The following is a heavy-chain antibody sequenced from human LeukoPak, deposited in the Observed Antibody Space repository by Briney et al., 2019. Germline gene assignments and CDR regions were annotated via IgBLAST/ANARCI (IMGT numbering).Heavy chain of an antibody. CDR3: ARSFTTSAGAFDI. J-gene: IGHJ3*02. Sequence: SQTLSLTCDISGDSVSTNIGAWHWIRQSPSRGLEWLGRTYYRSKWFNDYALPVKSRVSINPDTSKNQFSLQLNSVTPEDTAVYYCARSFTTSAGAFDIWGQGTMVTVSS. CDR2: TYYRSKWFN. CDR1: GDSVSTNIGA. D-gene: IGHD1-1*01. V-gene: IGHV6-1*01.